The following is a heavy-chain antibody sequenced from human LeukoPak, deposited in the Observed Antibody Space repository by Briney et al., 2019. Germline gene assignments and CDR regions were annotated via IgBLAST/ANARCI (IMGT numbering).Heavy chain of an antibody. CDR1: GGSFSGYY. J-gene: IGHJ4*02. V-gene: IGHV4-34*01. Sequence: SETLSLTCAVYGGSFSGYYWSWIRQPPGKGLEWIGEINHSGSTNYNPSLKSRVTISVDTSKNQFSLKLSSVTAADTAVYYCARGSHNYDFWSGYYPPFDYWGQGTLVTVSS. D-gene: IGHD3-3*01. CDR2: INHSGST. CDR3: ARGSHNYDFWSGYYPPFDY.